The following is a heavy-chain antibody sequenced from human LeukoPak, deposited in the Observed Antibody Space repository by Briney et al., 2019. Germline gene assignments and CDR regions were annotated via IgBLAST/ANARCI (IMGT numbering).Heavy chain of an antibody. J-gene: IGHJ6*03. CDR1: GGSISSSSYY. CDR2: IYYSGIT. CDR3: ARSLKNYYYYYMDV. Sequence: PSETLSLTCTVSGGSISSSSYYWGWIRQPPGKGLEWIGSIYYSGITYYNPSLKSRVTISVDTSKNQFSLKLSSVTAADTAVYYCARSLKNYYYYYMDVWGKGTTVTVSS. V-gene: IGHV4-39*07.